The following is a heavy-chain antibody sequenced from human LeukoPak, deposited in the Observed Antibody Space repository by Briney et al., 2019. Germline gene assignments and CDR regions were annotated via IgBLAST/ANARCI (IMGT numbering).Heavy chain of an antibody. CDR1: GFTFSSYV. CDR2: ISSNIIHI. CDR3: AREAAAAGTPFDY. Sequence: GGSLRLSCAASGFTFSSYVMSWVRQAPGKGLEWVSSISSNIIHIYYADSVKGRFTISRDNAKNSLSLQMNSLRAENTAVYYCAREAAAAGTPFDYWGQGTLVTVSS. V-gene: IGHV3-21*01. D-gene: IGHD6-13*01. J-gene: IGHJ4*02.